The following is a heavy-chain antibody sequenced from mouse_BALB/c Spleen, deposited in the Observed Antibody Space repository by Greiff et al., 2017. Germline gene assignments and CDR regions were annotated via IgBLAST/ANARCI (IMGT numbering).Heavy chain of an antibody. V-gene: IGHV1-82*01. CDR2: IYPGDGDT. CDR1: GYAFSSSW. D-gene: IGHD1-2*01. Sequence: QVQLQQSGPELVKPGASVKISCKASGYAFSSSWMNWVKQRPGQGLEWIGRIYPGDGDTNYNGKFKGKATLTADKSSSTAYMQLSSLTSVDSAVYFCARGTTAAWFAYWGQGTLVTVSA. CDR3: ARGTTAAWFAY. J-gene: IGHJ3*01.